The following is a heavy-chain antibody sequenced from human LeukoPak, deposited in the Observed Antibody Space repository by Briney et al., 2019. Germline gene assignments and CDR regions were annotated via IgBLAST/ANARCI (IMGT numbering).Heavy chain of an antibody. Sequence: ASVKVSCKASGYTFTSYVINGVQRATGQGLGWRGWMNPNSGNTGYAQKFQGRVTMTRNTSISTAYMELSSLRSEDTAVYYCARETYYYGSGSYPMYNWFDPWGQGTLVTVSS. V-gene: IGHV1-8*01. CDR2: MNPNSGNT. CDR1: GYTFTSYV. J-gene: IGHJ5*02. D-gene: IGHD3-10*01. CDR3: ARETYYYGSGSYPMYNWFDP.